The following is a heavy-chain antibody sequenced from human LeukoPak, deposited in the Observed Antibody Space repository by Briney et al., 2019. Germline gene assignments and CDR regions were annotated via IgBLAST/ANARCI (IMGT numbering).Heavy chain of an antibody. CDR2: IIPIFGTA. D-gene: IGHD2-8*02. CDR1: GGTFSSYA. J-gene: IGHJ3*02. Sequence: SVKLSCKASGGTFSSYAISWVRQAPGHGIEWMGGIIPIFGTANYAQKFQGRVTITADESTSTAYMELSSLRSEDTAVYYCARDRPLGVGEYGDAFDIWGQGTMVTVSS. V-gene: IGHV1-69*13. CDR3: ARDRPLGVGEYGDAFDI.